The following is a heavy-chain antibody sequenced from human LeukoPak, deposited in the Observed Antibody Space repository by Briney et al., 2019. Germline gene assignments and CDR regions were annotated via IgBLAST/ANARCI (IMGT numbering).Heavy chain of an antibody. CDR1: GGTFSSYA. V-gene: IGHV1-69*06. D-gene: IGHD6-6*01. CDR3: AGFGYSSSSRWFDP. CDR2: IIPIFGTA. J-gene: IGHJ5*02. Sequence: SVKVSCKASGGTFSSYAISWVRQAPGQGLEWMGGIIPIFGTANYAQKFQGRVTITADKSTSTAYMELSSLRSEDTAVYYCAGFGYSSSSRWFDPWGQGTLVTVSS.